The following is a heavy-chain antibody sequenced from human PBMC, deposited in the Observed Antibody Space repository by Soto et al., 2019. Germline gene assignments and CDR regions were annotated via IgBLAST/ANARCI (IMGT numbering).Heavy chain of an antibody. V-gene: IGHV3-23*01. CDR2: SSATGAGT. CDR1: GFTFSSYG. CDR3: AKDRRAGGNYGFYSDF. J-gene: IGHJ4*02. Sequence: GSLRLSCAASGFTFSSYGMTWVRQAPGKGLEWVSFSSATGAGTYYADSVKGRFTISRDNSKNTLYLQMTSLRADDTAVYYCAKDRRAGGNYGFYSDFRGQGALVTVSS. D-gene: IGHD1-7*01.